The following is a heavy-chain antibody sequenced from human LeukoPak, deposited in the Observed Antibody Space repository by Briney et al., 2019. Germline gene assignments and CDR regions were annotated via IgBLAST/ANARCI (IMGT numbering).Heavy chain of an antibody. CDR1: GXSFTNYC. J-gene: IGHJ4*02. V-gene: IGHV5-51*01. CDR2: INPGDSAT. CDR3: ARQLKYCSGDSCYHDYFDY. D-gene: IGHD2-15*01. Sequence: RGESLKISFEASGXSFTNYCIAWVRQMPGKGLEWMGIINPGDSATIYSPSFQGQVTISAEKSISTAYLQWSSLKASDTAMYYCARQLKYCSGDSCYHDYFDYWGQGTLVTVSS.